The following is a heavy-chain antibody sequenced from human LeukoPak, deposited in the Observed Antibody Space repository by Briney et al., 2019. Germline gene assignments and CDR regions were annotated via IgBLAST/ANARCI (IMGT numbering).Heavy chain of an antibody. D-gene: IGHD3-16*02. CDR2: IYYSGST. Sequence: GSLRLSCAASGFTFSSYSMNWVRQPPGKGLEWIGSIYYSGSTYYNPSLKSRVTISVDTSKNQFSLKLSSVTAADTAVYYCARHDRTFGGVIGFDYWGQGTLVTVSS. CDR3: ARHDRTFGGVIGFDY. CDR1: GFTFSSYSMN. V-gene: IGHV4-39*01. J-gene: IGHJ4*02.